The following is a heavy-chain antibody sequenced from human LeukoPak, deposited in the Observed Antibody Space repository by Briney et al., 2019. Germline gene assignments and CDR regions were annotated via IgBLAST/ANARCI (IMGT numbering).Heavy chain of an antibody. Sequence: GGSLRLSCAASVFTFSSYAMSWVRQAPAKGLEWVSAISGSGGSTYYADSAKGRFTISRDNSKNTLYLQMNSLRAEDTAVYYCAKDGGYLSHAYFDYSGQGTLVTVSS. CDR2: ISGSGGST. CDR3: AKDGGYLSHAYFDY. D-gene: IGHD3-22*01. V-gene: IGHV3-23*01. J-gene: IGHJ4*02. CDR1: VFTFSSYA.